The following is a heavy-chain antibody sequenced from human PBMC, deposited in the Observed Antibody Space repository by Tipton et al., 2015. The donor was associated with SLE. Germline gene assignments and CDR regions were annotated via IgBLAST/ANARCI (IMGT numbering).Heavy chain of an antibody. CDR3: ARDLGSYYYYYMDV. D-gene: IGHD1-26*01. CDR1: GYTFTSFG. J-gene: IGHJ6*03. CDR2: ISVYNGNT. Sequence: QLVQSGAEVEKPGASVKVSCKASGYTFTSFGISWVRQAPGQGLEWMGWISVYNGNTNFAQKFQGRVTMTTDTSTSTAYMELRSLRSDDTAVYYCARDLGSYYYYYMDVWGKGTTVTVSS. V-gene: IGHV1-18*04.